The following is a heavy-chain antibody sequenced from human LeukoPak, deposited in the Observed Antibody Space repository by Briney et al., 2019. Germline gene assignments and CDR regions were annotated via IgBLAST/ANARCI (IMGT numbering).Heavy chain of an antibody. D-gene: IGHD1-14*01. CDR2: IKQDGSEK. J-gene: IGHJ4*02. CDR3: ATKTGG. V-gene: IGHV3-7*02. CDR1: GFTFSSYW. Sequence: SGGSLRLSCAASGFTFSSYWMSWVRQAPGKGLEWVANIKQDGSEKYYVDSVKGRFTISRDNAKNTLYLQLSSLRAEDTAIYYCATKTGGWGQGTLVTVSS.